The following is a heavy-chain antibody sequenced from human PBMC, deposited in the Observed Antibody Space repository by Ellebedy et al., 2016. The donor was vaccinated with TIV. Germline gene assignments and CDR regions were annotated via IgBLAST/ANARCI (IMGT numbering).Heavy chain of an antibody. V-gene: IGHV3-7*01. CDR1: GFTFSSYW. J-gene: IGHJ6*02. CDR3: ARFETTEGMDV. CDR2: IKQDGGDK. D-gene: IGHD4-17*01. Sequence: PGGSLRLSCAASGFTFSSYWMSWVRQAPGKGLEWVANIKQDGGDKYYLDSVKGRFTISRDNAKNSLFLQMNSLRAEDTAVYYCARFETTEGMDVWGQGTTVTVSS.